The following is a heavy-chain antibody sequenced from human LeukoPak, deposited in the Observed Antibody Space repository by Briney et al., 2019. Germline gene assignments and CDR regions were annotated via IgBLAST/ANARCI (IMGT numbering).Heavy chain of an antibody. Sequence: GGSMRLSCTASGFTISSYWMNWVRQAPGKGLEWVANIKQDGSEKYYADSVKGRFTISRDNAKNSLYLQMNSLRAEDTAVYYCARDLSGVTGYTYGRGIDYWGQGTLVTVSS. D-gene: IGHD5-18*01. CDR3: ARDLSGVTGYTYGRGIDY. CDR1: GFTISSYW. CDR2: IKQDGSEK. V-gene: IGHV3-7*01. J-gene: IGHJ4*02.